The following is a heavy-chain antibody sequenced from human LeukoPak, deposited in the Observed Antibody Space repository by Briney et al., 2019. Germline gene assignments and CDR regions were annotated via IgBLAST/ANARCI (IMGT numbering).Heavy chain of an antibody. CDR2: INHSGST. CDR3: AGFSSSYAKPTYFDY. D-gene: IGHD2-2*01. CDR1: GGSFSGYY. J-gene: IGHJ4*02. V-gene: IGHV4-34*01. Sequence: SETLSLTCAVYGGSFSGYYWSWIRQPPGKGLEWIGEINHSGSTNYNPSLKSRVTISVDTSKNQFSLKLSSVTAADTAVYYCAGFSSSYAKPTYFDYWGQGTLVTVSS.